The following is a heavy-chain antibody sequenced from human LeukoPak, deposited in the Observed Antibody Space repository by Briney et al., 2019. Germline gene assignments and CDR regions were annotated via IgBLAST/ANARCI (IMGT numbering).Heavy chain of an antibody. CDR3: ARGVGLVVTATAYFDY. Sequence: GGSLRLSCAASGFTLSSYWMHWVRQAPGKGLVWVSRINSDGSSTSYADSVKGRFTISRDNAKNTLYLQMNSLRAEDTAVYYCARGVGLVVTATAYFDYWGQGTLVTVSS. V-gene: IGHV3-74*01. CDR1: GFTLSSYW. CDR2: INSDGSST. J-gene: IGHJ4*02. D-gene: IGHD2-21*02.